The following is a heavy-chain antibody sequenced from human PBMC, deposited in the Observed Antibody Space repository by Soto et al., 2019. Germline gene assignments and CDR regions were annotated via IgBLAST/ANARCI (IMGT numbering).Heavy chain of an antibody. CDR1: GFTFSSYA. Sequence: EVQLLESGGGLVQPGGSLRLSCAASGFTFSSYAMSWVRQAPGKGLEWVSAISGSGGSTYYADSVKGRFTISRDNSKNTLYLQMNSLRAEDTAVYYCATRSNSSWYKTYYFDYWGQGTLVTVSS. D-gene: IGHD6-13*01. J-gene: IGHJ4*02. CDR2: ISGSGGST. CDR3: ATRSNSSWYKTYYFDY. V-gene: IGHV3-23*01.